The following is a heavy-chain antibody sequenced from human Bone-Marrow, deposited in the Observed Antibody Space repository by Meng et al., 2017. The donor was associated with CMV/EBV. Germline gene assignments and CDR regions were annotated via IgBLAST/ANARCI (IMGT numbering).Heavy chain of an antibody. CDR3: ATAFPYYYYMDV. Sequence: VHVVQSWGGVKKRGSSVKVSCKVSGYNLTELTMHWVRQAPGKGLEWMGSFDPEDGETIYAQKFQGRVTMTEDTSTDTAYMELSSLRSEDTAVYYCATAFPYYYYMDVWGKGTTVTVFS. CDR2: FDPEDGET. D-gene: IGHD3-16*01. CDR1: GYNLTELT. V-gene: IGHV1-24*01. J-gene: IGHJ6*03.